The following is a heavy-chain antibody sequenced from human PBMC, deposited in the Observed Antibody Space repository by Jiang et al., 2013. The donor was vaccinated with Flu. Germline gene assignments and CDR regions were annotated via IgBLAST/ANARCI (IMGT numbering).Heavy chain of an antibody. CDR2: ITSDGDGT. CDR1: GYTFSDYY. D-gene: IGHD3-3*01. J-gene: IGHJ6*01. V-gene: IGHV1-2*02. Sequence: GAEVKKPGASVKVSCRASGYTFSDYYIHWVRQAPGQGLEWMGWITSDGDGTNYAQKFEGRVSMTRDTSINTAYLELSTLTSDDSAIYYCVRGFDTLRFMEYYSANYYGMDVWGQGTTVTVSS. CDR3: VRGFDTLRFMEYYSANYYGMDV.